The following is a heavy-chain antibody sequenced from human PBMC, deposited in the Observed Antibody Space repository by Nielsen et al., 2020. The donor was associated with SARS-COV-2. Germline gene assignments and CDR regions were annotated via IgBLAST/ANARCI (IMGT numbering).Heavy chain of an antibody. CDR2: IYYSGST. CDR3: ARVGDSSGYYYFIFNY. Sequence: RQAPGKGLEWIGYIYYSGSTNYNPSLKSRVTISVDTSKNQFPLKLSSVTAADTAVYYCARVGDSSGYYYFIFNYWGQGTLVTVSS. V-gene: IGHV4-59*01. D-gene: IGHD3-22*01. J-gene: IGHJ4*02.